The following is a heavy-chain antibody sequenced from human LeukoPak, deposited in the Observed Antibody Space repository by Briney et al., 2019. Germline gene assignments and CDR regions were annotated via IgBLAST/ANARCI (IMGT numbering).Heavy chain of an antibody. Sequence: ASVKVSCKASGYTFIGYYMHWVRQAPGQGLEWMGWINPNSGGTNYAQKFQGRVTMTRDTSISTAYMELSRLRTDDTAVYYCARGLDSSSTRWVDPWGQGTLVTVSS. CDR2: INPNSGGT. CDR3: ARGLDSSSTRWVDP. D-gene: IGHD6-6*01. J-gene: IGHJ5*02. V-gene: IGHV1-2*02. CDR1: GYTFIGYY.